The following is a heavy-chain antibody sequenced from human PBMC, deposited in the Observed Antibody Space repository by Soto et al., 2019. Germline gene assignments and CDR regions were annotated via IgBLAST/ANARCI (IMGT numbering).Heavy chain of an antibody. CDR2: ISGTGGST. CDR3: AKDPESVLGMTYFDY. CDR1: GFTFSGYA. D-gene: IGHD3-16*01. Sequence: PGGSLRLSCAASGFTFSGYALAWVRQAPGKGLEWVSGISGTGGSTDYADSVKGRFTISRDNSKNTLYLQMNSLRAEDTAVYYCAKDPESVLGMTYFDYWGQGTLVTVS. J-gene: IGHJ4*02. V-gene: IGHV3-23*01.